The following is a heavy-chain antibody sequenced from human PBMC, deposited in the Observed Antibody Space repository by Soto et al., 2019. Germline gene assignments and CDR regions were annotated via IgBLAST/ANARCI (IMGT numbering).Heavy chain of an antibody. V-gene: IGHV3-48*01. J-gene: IGHJ4*02. CDR3: ARDDKTGKIDY. Sequence: WGSLRLSCAASGFTFSSYSMNWVRQAPGKGLEWVSYISSSSSTIYYADSVKGRFTISRDNAKNSLYLQMNSLRAEDTAVYYCARDDKTGKIDYWGQGTLVTVSS. D-gene: IGHD3-22*01. CDR1: GFTFSSYS. CDR2: ISSSSSTI.